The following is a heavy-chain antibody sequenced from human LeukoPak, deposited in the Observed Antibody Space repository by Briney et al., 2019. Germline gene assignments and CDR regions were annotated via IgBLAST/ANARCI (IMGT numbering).Heavy chain of an antibody. Sequence: SGPTLVNPTQTLTLTCTFSGFSLSTSGVGVGWIRQPPGKALEWLALIYWDDDKRYSPSLKSRLTITKDTSKNQVVLTMTNMDPVDTATYYCAHGGRYYDILTGYIPAPFDYWGQGTLVTVSS. CDR2: IYWDDDK. J-gene: IGHJ4*02. CDR3: AHGGRYYDILTGYIPAPFDY. CDR1: GFSLSTSGVG. V-gene: IGHV2-5*02. D-gene: IGHD3-9*01.